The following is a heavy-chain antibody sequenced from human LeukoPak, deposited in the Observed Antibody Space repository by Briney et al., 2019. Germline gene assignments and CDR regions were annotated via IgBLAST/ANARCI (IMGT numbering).Heavy chain of an antibody. CDR3: ARGGLVVPAASFDY. CDR2: IYYSGST. CDR1: GGSISSSSYY. Sequence: SETLSLTCTVSGGSISSSSYYWGWIRQPPGKGLEWIGSIYYSGSTYYNPSLKSRVTISVDTSKNQFSLKLSSVTAADTAVYYCARGGLVVPAASFDYWGQGTLVTVSS. D-gene: IGHD2-2*01. J-gene: IGHJ4*02. V-gene: IGHV4-39*07.